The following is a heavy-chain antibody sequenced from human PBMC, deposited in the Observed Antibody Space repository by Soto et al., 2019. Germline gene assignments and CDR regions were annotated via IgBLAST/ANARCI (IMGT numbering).Heavy chain of an antibody. V-gene: IGHV3-48*02. CDR2: ISSSSSTI. CDR1: GLTFSSYS. J-gene: IGHJ5*02. Sequence: RLSCAAAGLTFSSYSMNWVRQAPGIGLELVSYISSSSSTIYDADSVKGRFTIYRDNAKNSLYLQMNSLRDEDTAVYYCARYGLYDYVWGSYRYRAMGDNWYDPWGQGTLVTVSS. D-gene: IGHD3-16*02. CDR3: ARYGLYDYVWGSYRYRAMGDNWYDP.